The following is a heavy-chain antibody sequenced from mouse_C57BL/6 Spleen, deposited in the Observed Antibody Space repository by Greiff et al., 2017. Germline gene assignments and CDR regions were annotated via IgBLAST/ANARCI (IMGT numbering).Heavy chain of an antibody. V-gene: IGHV5-6*02. J-gene: IGHJ2*01. CDR2: ISSGVSYT. Sequence: EVMLVESGGDLVKPGGSLKLSCAASGFTFSSYGMSWVRQTPDKRLEWVATISSGVSYTYYPDSVKGRFTISRDNTKNTLYLQMSSLKSEDTAMYYWARRGTNHDFDYWGQGTTLTVSS. D-gene: IGHD2-14*01. CDR1: GFTFSSYG. CDR3: ARRGTNHDFDY.